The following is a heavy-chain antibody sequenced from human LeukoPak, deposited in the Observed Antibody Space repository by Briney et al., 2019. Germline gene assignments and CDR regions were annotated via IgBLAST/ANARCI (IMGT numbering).Heavy chain of an antibody. J-gene: IGHJ4*02. CDR3: ARGSGNYGDFDS. Sequence: PGGSLRLSCAASGFTFSAFWMHWVRQVPGKGLVWVSRINGDGSTTNYADSVRGRFAISRDNAKSTVFLQMNSLSAEDTAVYYCARGSGNYGDFDSWGQGTLVIVSS. V-gene: IGHV3-74*01. CDR1: GFTFSAFW. CDR2: INGDGSTT. D-gene: IGHD3-3*01.